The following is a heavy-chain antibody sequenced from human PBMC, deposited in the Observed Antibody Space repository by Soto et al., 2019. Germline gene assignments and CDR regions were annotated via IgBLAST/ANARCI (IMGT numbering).Heavy chain of an antibody. V-gene: IGHV4-34*01. D-gene: IGHD3-3*01. J-gene: IGHJ4*02. Sequence: SETLSLTCAVSGYSISSGYYWSWIRQPPGQGLEWIGEINHSGSTNYNPSLKSRVTISVDTSKNQFSLKLSSVAAADTAVYYCARGGQVLRLLEWFRAHFDYWGQGTLVTVSS. CDR2: INHSGST. CDR1: GYSISSGYY. CDR3: ARGGQVLRLLEWFRAHFDY.